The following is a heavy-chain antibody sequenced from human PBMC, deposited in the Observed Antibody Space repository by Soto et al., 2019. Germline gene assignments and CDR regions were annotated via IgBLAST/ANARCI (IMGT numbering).Heavy chain of an antibody. Sequence: SQTLSLTCAISGDNVSSNSAAWNWIRQSPSRGLEWLGRTYYRSKWYNDYAVSVKSRITINPDTSKNQFSLQLNSVTPEDTAVYYCAREDGYYDILTGYPYYYSGMDVWGQGTTATVSS. CDR2: TYYRSKWYN. CDR3: AREDGYYDILTGYPYYYSGMDV. D-gene: IGHD3-9*01. V-gene: IGHV6-1*01. CDR1: GDNVSSNSAA. J-gene: IGHJ6*02.